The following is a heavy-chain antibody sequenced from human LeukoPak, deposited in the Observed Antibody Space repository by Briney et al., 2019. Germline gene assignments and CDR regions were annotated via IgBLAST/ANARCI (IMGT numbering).Heavy chain of an antibody. J-gene: IGHJ5*02. CDR1: GYTFTSYY. V-gene: IGHV1-46*01. CDR2: INPSGGST. Sequence: ASVKVSCKASGYTFTSYYMHWVRQAPGQGLEWMGIINPSGGSTSYAQKFQGRVTITADESTSTAYMELSSLRSEDTAVYYCATQPTIFGVDTPENNWFDPWGQGTLVTVSS. D-gene: IGHD3-3*01. CDR3: ATQPTIFGVDTPENNWFDP.